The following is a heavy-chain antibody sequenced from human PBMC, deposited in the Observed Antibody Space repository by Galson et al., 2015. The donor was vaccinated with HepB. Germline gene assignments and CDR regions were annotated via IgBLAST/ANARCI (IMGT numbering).Heavy chain of an antibody. D-gene: IGHD6-19*01. CDR2: INAGNGNT. CDR1: GYTFTSYA. J-gene: IGHJ4*02. CDR3: ARGGGGYDYDSGYSSGWYVGPKYYVDY. V-gene: IGHV1-3*01. Sequence: SVKVSCKASGYTFTSYAMHWVRQAPGQRLEWMGWINAGNGNTKYSQKFQGRVTITRDTSASTAYMELSSLRSEDTAVYYCARGGGGYDYDSGYSSGWYVGPKYYVDYWGQGTLVTVSS.